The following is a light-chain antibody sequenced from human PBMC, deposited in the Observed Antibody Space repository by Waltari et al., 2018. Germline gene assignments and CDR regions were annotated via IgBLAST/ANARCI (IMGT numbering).Light chain of an antibody. CDR2: DIT. V-gene: IGKV2-30*01. CDR3: VQGTHWVT. J-gene: IGKJ4*01. Sequence: DVVLTQSPLFLVVTPGQSVSISCKSSQSLLYSDGNTFLPWFHQRPGQSPRRLIYDITSRASGVPARFSGSGSGTNFTLNIAGVEADDAGVYFCVQGTHWVTFGGGT. CDR1: QSLLYSDGNTF.